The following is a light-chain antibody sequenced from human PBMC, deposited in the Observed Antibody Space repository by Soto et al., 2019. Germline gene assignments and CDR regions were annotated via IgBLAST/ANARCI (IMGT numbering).Light chain of an antibody. CDR3: SSYRSTNTVV. Sequence: QSVLAQPASVSAPFGQSITISCTGTGSDIGGYNYVSWYQQHPGKAPKVLIYEVSLRPSGVSSRFSGSKSGDTASLSISGLQAEDEAEYYCSSYRSTNTVVFGGGTQLTVL. CDR1: GSDIGGYNY. CDR2: EVS. V-gene: IGLV2-14*01. J-gene: IGLJ3*02.